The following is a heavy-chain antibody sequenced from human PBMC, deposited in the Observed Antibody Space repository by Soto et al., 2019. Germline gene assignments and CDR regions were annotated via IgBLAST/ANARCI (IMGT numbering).Heavy chain of an antibody. J-gene: IGHJ4*02. V-gene: IGHV1-18*01. D-gene: IGHD1-1*01. CDR1: GYTFTSYG. CDR2: ISAHNGNT. Sequence: QVHLVQSGAEVKKPGASVKVSCKGSGYTFTSYGITWVRQAPGQGLEWMGWISAHNGNTDYAQRLQGRVTVTRDTSTSTAYMALRSLRSDDTVVYYCARGRYGDYWGQGALVTVSS. CDR3: ARGRYGDY.